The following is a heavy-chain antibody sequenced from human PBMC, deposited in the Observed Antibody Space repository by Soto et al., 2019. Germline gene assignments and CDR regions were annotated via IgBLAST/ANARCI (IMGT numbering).Heavy chain of an antibody. D-gene: IGHD2-2*01. J-gene: IGHJ5*02. CDR3: ARGHIVVVPTVGWFDP. Sequence: KSSETLSLTCAVSGYFISSGYYWGWIRQPPGKGLEWIGSMFHSGSTHYNPSLKSRVTISVDTSKNHFSLGLSSVTASDTAVYYCARGHIVVVPTVGWFDPWGQGTLVTVSS. CDR2: MFHSGST. V-gene: IGHV4-38-2*01. CDR1: GYFISSGYY.